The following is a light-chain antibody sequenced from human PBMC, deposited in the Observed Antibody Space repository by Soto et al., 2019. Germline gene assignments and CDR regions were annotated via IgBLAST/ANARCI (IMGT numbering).Light chain of an antibody. V-gene: IGLV7-46*01. CDR3: LLSYSGAGVV. CDR2: DTS. Sequence: QAVVTQEPALTVSPGETVTLTCGSSTGAVTSGHYPYWFQQKPGQAPRTLIYDTSNKHSWTPARFSGSLLGGKAALILSGXXXXXXAXXYCLLSYSGAGVVFGGGTKLTVL. CDR1: TGAVTSGHY. J-gene: IGLJ2*01.